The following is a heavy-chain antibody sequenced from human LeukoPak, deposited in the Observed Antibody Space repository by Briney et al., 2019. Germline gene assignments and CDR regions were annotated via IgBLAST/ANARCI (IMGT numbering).Heavy chain of an antibody. CDR1: GYTSTIYG. Sequence: ASVKDSCKNPGYTSTIYGLSCVREAPGEGLEWMGCIFTYNGTTYYSQKLQGRVTMTTDTSTSTAYKELMSLRSDDTAVYYCAKTTVTSEEYFYYYMDVWGKGTTVTVSS. D-gene: IGHD4-17*01. J-gene: IGHJ6*03. CDR3: AKTTVTSEEYFYYYMDV. CDR2: IFTYNGTT. V-gene: IGHV1-18*01.